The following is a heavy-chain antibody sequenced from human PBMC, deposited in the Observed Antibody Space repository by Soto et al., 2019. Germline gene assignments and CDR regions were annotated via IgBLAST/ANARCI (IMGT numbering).Heavy chain of an antibody. Sequence: PGGSLRLSCAASGFTFSSYAMSWVRQAPGKGLEWVSAISGSGGSTYYADSVKGRFIISRDNSKNTLYLQMNSLRAEDTAVYYCAKDESSSSYYYDMDVWGQGTTVTVSS. V-gene: IGHV3-23*01. CDR1: GFTFSSYA. J-gene: IGHJ6*02. CDR3: AKDESSSSYYYDMDV. CDR2: ISGSGGST. D-gene: IGHD6-13*01.